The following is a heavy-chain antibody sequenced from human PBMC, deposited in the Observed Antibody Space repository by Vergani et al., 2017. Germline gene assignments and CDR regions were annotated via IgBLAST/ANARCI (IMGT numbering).Heavy chain of an antibody. D-gene: IGHD4-17*01. V-gene: IGHV1-8*01. Sequence: QVQLVQSGAEVKKPGSSVKVSCKASGYTFTSYDIHWVRQATGQGLEWMGWMNPNSGNTGYAKKFQGRVTMTRNTSISTAYMELSSLRSEDTAVYYCARRPDYGDYNFDYWGQGTLVTVSS. CDR2: MNPNSGNT. CDR3: ARRPDYGDYNFDY. CDR1: GYTFTSYD. J-gene: IGHJ4*02.